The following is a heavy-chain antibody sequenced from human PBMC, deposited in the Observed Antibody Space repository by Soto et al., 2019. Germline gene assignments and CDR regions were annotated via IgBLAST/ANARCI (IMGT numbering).Heavy chain of an antibody. J-gene: IGHJ6*02. CDR2: ISYDGSNK. CDR3: ARDPIAAAGRYYYYYGMDV. Sequence: GSLRLSFAASGFTFSSYAMHWVRHAPGKGLEWVAVISYDGSNKYYADSVKGRFTISRDNSKNTLYLQMNSLRAEDTAVYYCARDPIAAAGRYYYYYGMDVWGQGTTVTVSS. CDR1: GFTFSSYA. V-gene: IGHV3-30-3*01. D-gene: IGHD6-13*01.